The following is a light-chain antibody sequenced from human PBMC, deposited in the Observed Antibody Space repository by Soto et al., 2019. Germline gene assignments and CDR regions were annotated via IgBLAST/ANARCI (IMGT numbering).Light chain of an antibody. Sequence: QSALTQPPSASGSLGQSVTISCTGTSSDVGGYNYVSWHQQHPGKAPKVMIYEVTKRPPGVPDRFSGSKSSNTASLTVSGLQAEDEADYYCSSFAGGGNPVLLGGGTKLTV. J-gene: IGLJ2*01. CDR3: SSFAGGGNPVL. CDR2: EVT. CDR1: SSDVGGYNY. V-gene: IGLV2-8*01.